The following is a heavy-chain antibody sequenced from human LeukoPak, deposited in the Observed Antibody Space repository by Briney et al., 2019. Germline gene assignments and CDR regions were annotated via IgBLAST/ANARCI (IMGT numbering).Heavy chain of an antibody. D-gene: IGHD3-10*01. CDR2: MSYDNGSNK. Sequence: GGSLRLSCEASGFSFSTSAMHWVRQAPGKGLEWVAVMSYDNGSNKYYADSVKGRFTISRDNSKNTLYLQMNSLRAEDTAVYYCARGVNYFDYWGQGTLVTVSS. CDR1: GFSFSTSA. CDR3: ARGVNYFDY. J-gene: IGHJ4*02. V-gene: IGHV3-30*07.